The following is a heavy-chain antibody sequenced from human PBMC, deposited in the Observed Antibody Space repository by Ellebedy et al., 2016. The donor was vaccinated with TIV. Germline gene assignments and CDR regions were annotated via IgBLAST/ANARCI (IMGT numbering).Heavy chain of an antibody. Sequence: AASVKVSCKASGYTFTTYAIHWVRQAPGQRPEWMGWINAGIGNTQYSEKFQGRVTITTDTSASTAYMDLSSLRSEDTAVYYCARRFDIVTGSYPRGYYGLDIWGQGTTVTVSS. CDR2: INAGIGNT. V-gene: IGHV1-3*01. D-gene: IGHD3-9*01. J-gene: IGHJ6*02. CDR3: ARRFDIVTGSYPRGYYGLDI. CDR1: GYTFTTYA.